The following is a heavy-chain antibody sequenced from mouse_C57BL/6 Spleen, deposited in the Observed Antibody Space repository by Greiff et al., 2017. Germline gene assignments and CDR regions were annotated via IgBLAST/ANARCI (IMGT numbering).Heavy chain of an antibody. D-gene: IGHD1-1*01. CDR1: GYTFTSYW. CDR2: INPSNGGT. CDR3: AREVITTVVATSHWYFDV. V-gene: IGHV1-53*01. Sequence: VQLQQPGTELVKPGASVKLSCKASGYTFTSYWMHWVKQRPGQGLEWIGNINPSNGGTNYNEKFKSKATLTVDKSSSTAYMQLSSLTSEDSAVYYCAREVITTVVATSHWYFDVWGTGTTVTVSS. J-gene: IGHJ1*03.